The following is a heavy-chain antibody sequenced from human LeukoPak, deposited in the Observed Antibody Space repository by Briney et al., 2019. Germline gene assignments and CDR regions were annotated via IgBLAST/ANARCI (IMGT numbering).Heavy chain of an antibody. CDR3: ARAVWFENYYDYYYFDY. CDR2: ISYDGSNK. D-gene: IGHD3-3*01. Sequence: PGGSLRLSCAASGFTFSSYAMHWVRQAPGKGLEWVAVISYDGSNKYYADSVKGRFTISRDNSKNTLYLQMNSLRAEDTAVYYCARAVWFENYYDYYYFDYWGQGTLVTVSS. CDR1: GFTFSSYA. J-gene: IGHJ4*02. V-gene: IGHV3-30-3*01.